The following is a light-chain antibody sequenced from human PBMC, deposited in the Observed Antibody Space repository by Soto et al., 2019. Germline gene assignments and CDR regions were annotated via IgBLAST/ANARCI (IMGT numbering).Light chain of an antibody. CDR3: SSYTSSSTYNYV. CDR2: DVS. J-gene: IGLJ1*01. V-gene: IGLV2-14*01. CDR1: SSDVGGYNY. Sequence: QSVLTQPASLSGSPGQSITISCTGTSSDVGGYNYVSWYQQHPGKAPKLMIYDVSNRPSGVSNRFSGSKSGNTASPTISGLQAEDEADYYCSSYTSSSTYNYVFGTGTKVTVL.